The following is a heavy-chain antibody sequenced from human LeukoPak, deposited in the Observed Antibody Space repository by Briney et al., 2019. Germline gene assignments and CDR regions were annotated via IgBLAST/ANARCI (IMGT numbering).Heavy chain of an antibody. CDR1: GFTFGDYA. Sequence: GGSLRLSCTASGFTFGDYAMSWFRQAPGKGLEWVGFIRSKAYGGTTEYAASVKGRFTISRDDSKSIAYLQMNSLKTEDTAVYYCTRVPDTAMAYYYYGMDVWGQGTTVTVSS. J-gene: IGHJ6*02. V-gene: IGHV3-49*03. CDR3: TRVPDTAMAYYYYGMDV. D-gene: IGHD5-18*01. CDR2: IRSKAYGGTT.